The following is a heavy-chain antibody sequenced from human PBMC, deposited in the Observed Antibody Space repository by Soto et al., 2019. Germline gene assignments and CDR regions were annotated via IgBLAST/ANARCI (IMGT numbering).Heavy chain of an antibody. V-gene: IGHV4-4*02. D-gene: IGHD3-9*01. Sequence: SETLSLTCAVSGASIGTSNWWSWVRQSPGKGLEWIGEIHDSGSTKYNPSLKSRATISLDKSKNQFSLNVSSVTAADTAVYYCARLKTYDILNKSDYWGQGSLVTVSS. CDR1: GASIGTSNW. CDR2: IHDSGST. CDR3: ARLKTYDILNKSDY. J-gene: IGHJ4*02.